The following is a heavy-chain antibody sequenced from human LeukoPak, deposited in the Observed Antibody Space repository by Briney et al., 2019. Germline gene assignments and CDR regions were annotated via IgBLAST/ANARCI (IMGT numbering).Heavy chain of an antibody. Sequence: ASVKVSCKASGFTFTTYFMHWVRQAPGQGLEWMGKINPSGDTTTYAQKFQGRVTMTRDTSTSTVYMELSSLRSEDTAVYYCARDRNGDQRANAFDIWGQGTMVTVSS. CDR3: ARDRNGDQRANAFDI. CDR2: INPSGDTT. CDR1: GFTFTTYF. V-gene: IGHV1-46*01. D-gene: IGHD2-21*02. J-gene: IGHJ3*02.